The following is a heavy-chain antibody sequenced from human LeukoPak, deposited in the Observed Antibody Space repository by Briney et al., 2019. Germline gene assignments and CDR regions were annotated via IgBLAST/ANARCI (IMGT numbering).Heavy chain of an antibody. J-gene: IGHJ4*02. V-gene: IGHV1-2*02. Sequence: ASVKVSCKTSGYTFKVYSLHWVRPAPGQGLEWLGRINPDRGDTAYAQKFQGRVALTRDMSTTTAYMELTSLRSDDTAVYFCARVTAGPGDLEYWGQGTLVTVSS. CDR1: GYTFKVYS. D-gene: IGHD7-27*01. CDR3: ARVTAGPGDLEY. CDR2: INPDRGDT.